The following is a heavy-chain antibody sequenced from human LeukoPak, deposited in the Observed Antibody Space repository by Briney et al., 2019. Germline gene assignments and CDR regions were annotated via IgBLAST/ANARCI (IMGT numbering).Heavy chain of an antibody. J-gene: IGHJ4*02. Sequence: ASVKVSCKASGYTFTSYDINWVRQATGQGLEWMGWMNPNSGNTGYAQKFQGRVTITRNTPISTAYMELSSLRSEDTAVYYCARDYSNYAHNFDYWGQGTLVTVSS. V-gene: IGHV1-8*03. CDR3: ARDYSNYAHNFDY. CDR1: GYTFTSYD. D-gene: IGHD4-11*01. CDR2: MNPNSGNT.